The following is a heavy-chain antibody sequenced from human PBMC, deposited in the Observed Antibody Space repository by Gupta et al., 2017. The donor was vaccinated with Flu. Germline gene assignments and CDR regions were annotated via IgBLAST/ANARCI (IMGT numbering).Heavy chain of an antibody. Sequence: QLQQSVPGLVKRSETLSLTYSVTGHSIRSYYWTWIRRADGRGLEWIGRVYAGDKNDYNSSRESRVSMSMDLSKNRVVLQLMSVTGADTAMYYCARGGYESGYYGSDFDYWGRGIPVTVSS. CDR2: VYAGDKN. CDR1: GHSIRSYY. D-gene: IGHD3-16*01. V-gene: IGHV4-4*07. J-gene: IGHJ4*02. CDR3: ARGGYESGYYGSDFDY.